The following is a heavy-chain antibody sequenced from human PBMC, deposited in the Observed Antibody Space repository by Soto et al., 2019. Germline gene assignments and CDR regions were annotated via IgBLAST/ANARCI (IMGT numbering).Heavy chain of an antibody. J-gene: IGHJ6*02. Sequence: GGSLRLSCAASGFTFSSYSMNWVRQAPGKGLEWVSSISSSSSYIYYADSVKGRFTISRDNAKNSLYLQMNSLRAEDTAVYYCARGAYCSSTSCYTVGYYYYYGMDVWGQGTTVTVSS. CDR3: ARGAYCSSTSCYTVGYYYYYGMDV. V-gene: IGHV3-21*01. D-gene: IGHD2-2*02. CDR2: ISSSSSYI. CDR1: GFTFSSYS.